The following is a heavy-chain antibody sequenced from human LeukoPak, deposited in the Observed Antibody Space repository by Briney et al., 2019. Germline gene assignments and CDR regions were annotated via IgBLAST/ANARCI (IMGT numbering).Heavy chain of an antibody. D-gene: IGHD4-23*01. J-gene: IGHJ6*03. CDR2: INPNSGGT. V-gene: IGHV1-2*02. Sequence: ASVKVSCKASGYTFTGYYMHWVRQAPGQGLEWMGWINPNSGGTNYAQKFQGRVTMTRDTSISTAYMELSRLRSDDTAVYYCATGGKPCYYYYYMDVWGKGTTVTISS. CDR1: GYTFTGYY. CDR3: ATGGKPCYYYYYMDV.